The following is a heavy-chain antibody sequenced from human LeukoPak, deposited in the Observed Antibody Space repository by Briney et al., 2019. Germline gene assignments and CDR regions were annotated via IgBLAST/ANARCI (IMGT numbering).Heavy chain of an antibody. CDR3: ASGLYGGVFDN. V-gene: IGHV3-23*01. J-gene: IGHJ4*02. CDR1: GLTFSNYA. CDR2: ISTDSGST. D-gene: IGHD4/OR15-4a*01. Sequence: GSLRLSCVMSGLTFSNYAMNWVRQAPGKGLEWISDISTDSGSTYHIESVRGRFTISRDNSRSTLYLQMNSLRADDTGVYYCASGLYGGVFDNWGQGTLVTVSS.